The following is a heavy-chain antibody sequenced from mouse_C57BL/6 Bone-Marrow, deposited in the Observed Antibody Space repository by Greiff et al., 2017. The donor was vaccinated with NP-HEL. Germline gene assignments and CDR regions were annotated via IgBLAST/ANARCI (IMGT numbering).Heavy chain of an antibody. J-gene: IGHJ4*01. CDR1: GYSFTGYF. CDR3: ARGSYDGYYPYAMDY. D-gene: IGHD2-3*01. V-gene: IGHV1-20*01. Sequence: EVQLQQSGPELVKPGDSVKISCKASGYSFTGYFMNWVMQSHGKSLEWIGRINPYNGDTFYNQKFKGKATLTVDKSSSTAHMELRSLTSEDSAVYYCARGSYDGYYPYAMDYWGQGTSVTVSS. CDR2: INPYNGDT.